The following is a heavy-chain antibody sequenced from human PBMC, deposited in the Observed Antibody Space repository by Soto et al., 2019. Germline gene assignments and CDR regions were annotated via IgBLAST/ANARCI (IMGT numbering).Heavy chain of an antibody. CDR1: GFTFSSYA. CDR2: ISYDGSNK. D-gene: IGHD7-27*01. J-gene: IGHJ4*02. V-gene: IGHV3-30*14. Sequence: QVQLVESGGGVVQPGRSLRLSCAASGFTFSSYAMHWVRQAPGKGLEGVAVISYDGSNKYYADSVKGRFTISRDNSKNTLYLQMDSLRAEDTAVYYCAQTGGFDYWGQGTLVTVSS. CDR3: AQTGGFDY.